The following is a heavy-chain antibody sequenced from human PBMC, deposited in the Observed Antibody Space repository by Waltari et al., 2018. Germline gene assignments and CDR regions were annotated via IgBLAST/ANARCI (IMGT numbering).Heavy chain of an antibody. J-gene: IGHJ3*02. CDR1: GGSISSYY. Sequence: QVQLQESGPGLVKPSETLSLTCTVSGGSISSYYWSWIRQPPGKRLEWIGYIYYIGSTNYNPYVKSRVTISVDTCKNQFSLKLSAVTAEDTAVYYCASRSLRYSGSYSGAVAFDIWGQGTMVTVSS. D-gene: IGHD1-26*01. V-gene: IGHV4-59*01. CDR2: IYYIGST. CDR3: ASRSLRYSGSYSGAVAFDI.